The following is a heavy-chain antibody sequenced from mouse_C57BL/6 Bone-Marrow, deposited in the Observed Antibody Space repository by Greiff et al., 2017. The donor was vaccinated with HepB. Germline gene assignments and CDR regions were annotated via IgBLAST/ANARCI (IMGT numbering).Heavy chain of an antibody. CDR2: IYPGSGST. CDR1: GYTFTSYW. CDR3: ASYYGSRRYFDY. V-gene: IGHV1-55*01. D-gene: IGHD1-1*01. J-gene: IGHJ2*01. Sequence: VQLQQSGAELVKPGASVKMSCKASGYTFTSYWITWVKQRPGQGLEWIGDIYPGSGSTNYNEKFKSKATLTVDTSSSTAYMQLSSLTSEDSAVYYCASYYGSRRYFDYWGQGTTLTVSS.